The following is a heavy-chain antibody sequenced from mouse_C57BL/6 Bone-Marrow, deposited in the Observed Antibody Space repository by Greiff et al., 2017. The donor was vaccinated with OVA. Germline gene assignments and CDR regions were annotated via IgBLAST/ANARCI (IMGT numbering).Heavy chain of an antibody. V-gene: IGHV6-3*01. D-gene: IGHD1-1*01. CDR3: TGGYGSSKDYAMDY. J-gene: IGHJ4*01. Sequence: EVKVEESGGGLVQPGGSMKLSCVASGFTFSNYWMNWVRQSPEKGLEWVAQIRLKSDNYATHYAESVKGRFTISRDDSKSSVYLQMNNLRAEDTGIYYCTGGYGSSKDYAMDYWGQGTSVTVSS. CDR2: IRLKSDNYAT. CDR1: GFTFSNYW.